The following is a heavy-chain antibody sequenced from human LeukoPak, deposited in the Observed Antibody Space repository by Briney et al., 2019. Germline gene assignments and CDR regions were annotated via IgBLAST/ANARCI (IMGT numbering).Heavy chain of an antibody. CDR3: AKTLSRWYSRVDLDY. Sequence: PGGSLRLSCAASGFTFSSYAMSWVRQAPGKGLEWVSAISGSGGSIYYADSVKGRFTISRDNSKNTLYLQMNSLRAEDTAVYYCAKTLSRWYSRVDLDYWGQGTLVTVSS. V-gene: IGHV3-23*01. CDR2: ISGSGGSI. D-gene: IGHD6-13*01. J-gene: IGHJ4*02. CDR1: GFTFSSYA.